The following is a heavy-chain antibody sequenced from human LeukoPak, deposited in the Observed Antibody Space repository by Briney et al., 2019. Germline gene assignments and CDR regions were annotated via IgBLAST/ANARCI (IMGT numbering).Heavy chain of an antibody. Sequence: ASVKVSCKASGYTFTSNYIHWVRQAPGQGLEWMGMIYPRDGSTSYAQKFQGRVTVTRDTSASTVHMELSGLRSEDTAVYYCARDQEAFDYWGQGTLVTVSS. J-gene: IGHJ4*02. CDR2: IYPRDGST. CDR3: ARDQEAFDY. V-gene: IGHV1-46*01. CDR1: GYTFTSNY.